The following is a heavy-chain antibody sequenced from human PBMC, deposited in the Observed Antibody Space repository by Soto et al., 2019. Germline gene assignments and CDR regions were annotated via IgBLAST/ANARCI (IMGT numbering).Heavy chain of an antibody. D-gene: IGHD1-1*01. J-gene: IGHJ4*02. CDR1: GFTFNTYG. V-gene: IGHV3-33*01. Sequence: QVQLVESGGGVVQPGTSLRLSCAASGFTFNTYGFHWVRQAPGKGLEWVAVIWSDGNNKYHSDSVKGRFTISRDSSKNTLYPQMNSLRVEDTAVYYCARIQLDTIMALDYWGQGALVTVSS. CDR3: ARIQLDTIMALDY. CDR2: IWSDGNNK.